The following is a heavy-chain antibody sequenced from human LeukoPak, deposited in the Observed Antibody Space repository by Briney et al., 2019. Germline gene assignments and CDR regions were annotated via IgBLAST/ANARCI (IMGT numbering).Heavy chain of an antibody. V-gene: IGHV1-18*01. J-gene: IGHJ3*02. D-gene: IGHD1-26*01. CDR1: GYTFTSYG. CDR3: AREGGVDDAFDI. CDR2: ISAYNGDT. Sequence: ASVKVSCKASGYTFTSYGISWVRQAPGQGLEWMGWISAYNGDTNYAQKFQGRVTITADKSTSTAYMELSSLRSEDTAVYYCAREGGVDDAFDIWGQGTMVTVSS.